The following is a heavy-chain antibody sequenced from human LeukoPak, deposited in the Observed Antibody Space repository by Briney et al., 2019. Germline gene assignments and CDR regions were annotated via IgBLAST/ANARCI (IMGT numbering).Heavy chain of an antibody. CDR3: ARSPVSSGYFDL. CDR2: IYPGDSDT. D-gene: IGHD1-26*01. J-gene: IGHJ2*01. V-gene: IGHV5-51*01. Sequence: GESLKISCKAYGYSFTSYWVGWVRQMPGKGLEWMGIIYPGDSDTRYSPSFQGQVTISADKSISTAYLQWSSLKASDTAMYYCARSPVSSGYFDLWGRGTLVTVSS. CDR1: GYSFTSYW.